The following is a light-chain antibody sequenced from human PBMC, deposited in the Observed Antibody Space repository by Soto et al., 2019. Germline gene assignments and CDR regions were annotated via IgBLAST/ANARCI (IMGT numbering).Light chain of an antibody. V-gene: IGKV1-39*01. CDR2: ASY. Sequence: DIQMTQSTSSLSASVGDRVTITCRASQSISRYLNWYQQKPGKAPKLLIYASYSLLSGVPSRLSGSGSRTAVTLTITSVQPEESATHYCQESYSNPGSFTFGRGTILEI. CDR1: QSISRY. CDR3: QESYSNPGSFT. J-gene: IGKJ2*01.